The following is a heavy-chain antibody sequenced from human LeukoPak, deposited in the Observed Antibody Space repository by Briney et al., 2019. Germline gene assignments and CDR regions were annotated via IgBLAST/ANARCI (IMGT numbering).Heavy chain of an antibody. J-gene: IGHJ6*04. CDR1: GFTFSSYE. CDR3: AELGITMIGGV. D-gene: IGHD3-10*02. CDR2: ISSSGSTI. V-gene: IGHV3-48*03. Sequence: GGSLRLSCAASGFTFSSYEMNWLRQAPGKGLEGVSYISSSGSTIYYADSVKGRFTISRDNAKNSLYLQMNSLRAEDTAVYYCAELGITMIGGVWGKGTKVTISS.